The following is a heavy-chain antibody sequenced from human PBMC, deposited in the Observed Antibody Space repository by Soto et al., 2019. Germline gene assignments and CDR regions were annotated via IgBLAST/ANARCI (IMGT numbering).Heavy chain of an antibody. CDR2: ISAYNGNT. V-gene: IGHV1-18*01. CDR1: GYTFTSYG. CDR3: ARDSGADTAMTPYRGGGMDV. J-gene: IGHJ6*02. D-gene: IGHD5-18*01. Sequence: QVQLVQSGAEVKKPGASVKVSCKASGYTFTSYGISWVRQAPGQGLEWMGWISAYNGNTNYAQKLQGRVTMTTDTTTSTADMELRRLRSDDTAVYYCARDSGADTAMTPYRGGGMDVWGQGTTVTVSS.